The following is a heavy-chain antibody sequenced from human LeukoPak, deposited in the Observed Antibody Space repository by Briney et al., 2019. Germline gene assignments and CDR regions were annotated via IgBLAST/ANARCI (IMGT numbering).Heavy chain of an antibody. CDR2: ISGSGGST. Sequence: GGSLRLSCAASGFTFSSYAMSWVRQAPGKGLEWVSAISGSGGSTYYADSVKGRFTISRDNSKNTLYLQINSLRAEDTAVYYCAKAFGYSSGPDAFDIWGQGTMVTVSS. J-gene: IGHJ3*02. CDR3: AKAFGYSSGPDAFDI. V-gene: IGHV3-23*01. CDR1: GFTFSSYA. D-gene: IGHD6-19*01.